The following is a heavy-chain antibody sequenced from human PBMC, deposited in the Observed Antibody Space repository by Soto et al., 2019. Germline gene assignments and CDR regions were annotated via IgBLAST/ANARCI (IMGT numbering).Heavy chain of an antibody. D-gene: IGHD4-4*01. V-gene: IGHV4-34*01. CDR2: INHSGST. Sequence: SETLSLTCGVYGGSLSGYYCSWIRQPPGKGLEWIGEINHSGSTNYNPSLKSRVTISIDTSKNQFSLKLSSVTAADTAIYYCARGEAYCNYPARWGQGSLVTVSS. CDR3: ARGEAYCNYPAR. J-gene: IGHJ4*02. CDR1: GGSLSGYY.